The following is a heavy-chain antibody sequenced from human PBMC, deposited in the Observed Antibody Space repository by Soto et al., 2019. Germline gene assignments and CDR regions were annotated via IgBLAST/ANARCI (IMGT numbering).Heavy chain of an antibody. CDR3: ARAPRSGDCFDF. V-gene: IGHV4-59*01. CDR1: GGSLSRYY. D-gene: IGHD1-26*01. J-gene: IGHJ4*02. CDR2: VYSGGST. Sequence: SETLSLTCTVYGGSLSRYYWAWIRQPPGKGLEWIGYVYSGGSTFYNPSLESRVTISRDTSKNQFSLRLTSVTAADTAVYYCARAPRSGDCFDFWGQGILVTVS.